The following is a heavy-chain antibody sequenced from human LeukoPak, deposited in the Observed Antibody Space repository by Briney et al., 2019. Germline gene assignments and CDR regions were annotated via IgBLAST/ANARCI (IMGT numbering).Heavy chain of an antibody. Sequence: SETLSLTCAVNGGSFSDYFWSWIRQPPGKGLEWIGEINHSGITNYSPSLKSRVTISVDTSKNQFSLRLSSVTAADTAVYYCASAERDFDYWGQGTLVTVSS. CDR3: ASAERDFDY. J-gene: IGHJ4*02. V-gene: IGHV4-34*01. CDR2: INHSGIT. CDR1: GGSFSDYF. D-gene: IGHD5-24*01.